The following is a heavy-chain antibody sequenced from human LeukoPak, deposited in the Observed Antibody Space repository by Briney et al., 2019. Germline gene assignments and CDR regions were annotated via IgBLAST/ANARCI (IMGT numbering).Heavy chain of an antibody. Sequence: SVKVSCKASGGTFSSYAISWVRQAPGQGLEWMGGIIPIFGTANYAQKFQGRVTITTDESTSTAYMELSSLRSEDTAVYYCARDPLVLRPIVGATDRALDIWGQGTMVTVSS. D-gene: IGHD1-26*01. J-gene: IGHJ3*02. V-gene: IGHV1-69*05. CDR2: IIPIFGTA. CDR3: ARDPLVLRPIVGATDRALDI. CDR1: GGTFSSYA.